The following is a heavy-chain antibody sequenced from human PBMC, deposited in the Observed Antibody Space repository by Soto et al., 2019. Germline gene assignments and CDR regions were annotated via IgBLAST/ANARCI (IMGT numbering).Heavy chain of an antibody. J-gene: IGHJ4*02. V-gene: IGHV3-53*01. D-gene: IGHD6-19*01. Sequence: GGSLRLSCAASGFTVSSNYMSWVRQAPGKGLEWVSVIYSGGSTYYADSVKGRFTISRDNSKNTLYLQMNSLRAEDTAVYYGAKSAVASAGYLDYGGQGTLVTVSS. CDR1: GFTVSSNY. CDR2: IYSGGST. CDR3: AKSAVASAGYLDY.